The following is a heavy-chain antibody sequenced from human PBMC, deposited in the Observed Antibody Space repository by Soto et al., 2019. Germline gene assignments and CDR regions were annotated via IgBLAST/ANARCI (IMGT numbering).Heavy chain of an antibody. V-gene: IGHV3-30*18. CDR1: GFTFSSYG. Sequence: QVQLVESGGGVVQPGRSLRLSCAASGFTFSSYGMHWVRQAPGKGLEWVAVISYDGSNKYYADSVKGRFTISRDNSKNTLYLQMNSLRAEDTAVYYCAKDSKDSSGQYYFDYWGQGTLVTVSS. CDR2: ISYDGSNK. CDR3: AKDSKDSSGQYYFDY. D-gene: IGHD3-22*01. J-gene: IGHJ4*02.